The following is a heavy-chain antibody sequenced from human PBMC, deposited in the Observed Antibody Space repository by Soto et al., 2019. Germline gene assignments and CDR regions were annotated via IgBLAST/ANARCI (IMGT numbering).Heavy chain of an antibody. V-gene: IGHV3-23*01. D-gene: IGHD3-10*01. CDR3: AKNRQFRSYYESAGHYNN. Sequence: EVQLLESGGGLVQPGGSLRLSCVATGFTFRNYDMRWVRQAPGKGLEWVSGISGTGGATYYADSVKCRFTISRDNSNNTQYLQMNSLRANDTAVYYCAKNRQFRSYYESAGHYNNWGQVTLVTVSS. J-gene: IGHJ4*02. CDR1: GFTFRNYD. CDR2: ISGTGGAT.